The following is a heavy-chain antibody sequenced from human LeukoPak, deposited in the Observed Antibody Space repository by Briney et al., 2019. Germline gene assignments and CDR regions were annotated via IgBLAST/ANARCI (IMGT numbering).Heavy chain of an antibody. J-gene: IGHJ6*03. Sequence: ASVKVSCKASGYTFTGYYMHWVRQAPGQGLEWMGWINPNSGGTNYAQKFQGRVTMTRNTSISTAYMELSSLRSEDTAVYYCARTHTTGSPSYYYYYYMDVWGKGTTVTISS. CDR2: INPNSGGT. D-gene: IGHD3-9*01. CDR1: GYTFTGYY. V-gene: IGHV1-2*02. CDR3: ARTHTTGSPSYYYYYYMDV.